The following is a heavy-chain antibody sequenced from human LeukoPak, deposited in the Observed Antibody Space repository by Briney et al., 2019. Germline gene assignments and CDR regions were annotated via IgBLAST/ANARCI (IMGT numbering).Heavy chain of an antibody. D-gene: IGHD2-21*02. Sequence: PGGSLRLSCAASGFTFSSYAMHWVRQAPGKGLEWVAVISYDGSNKYYADSVKGRFTISRDNSKNTLYLQMNSLRAEDTAVYYCARDQAHFVVVTDIFPFHAFDIWGQGTMVTVSS. CDR1: GFTFSSYA. CDR3: ARDQAHFVVVTDIFPFHAFDI. CDR2: ISYDGSNK. V-gene: IGHV3-30-3*01. J-gene: IGHJ3*02.